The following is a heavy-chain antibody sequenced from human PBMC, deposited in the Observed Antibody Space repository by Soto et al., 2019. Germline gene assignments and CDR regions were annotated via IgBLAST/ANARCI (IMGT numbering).Heavy chain of an antibody. J-gene: IGHJ5*02. D-gene: IGHD3-22*01. CDR3: ARQTYYYDSSGYQNWFDP. V-gene: IGHV4-59*01. CDR1: GGSISSYY. CDR2: IYYSGST. Sequence: PSETLSLTCTVSGGSISSYYWNWIRQPPGKGLEWIGYIYYSGSTSYNPSLKSRVTISVDTSKNQFSLKLRSVTAADTTVYYCARQTYYYDSSGYQNWFDPWGQGTLVTVSS.